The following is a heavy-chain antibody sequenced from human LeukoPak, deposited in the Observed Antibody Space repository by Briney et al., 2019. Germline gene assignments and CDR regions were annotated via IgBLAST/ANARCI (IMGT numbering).Heavy chain of an antibody. CDR2: INLSGGST. CDR3: ARSSILGYCSSTSCYGPFNYYGMDV. D-gene: IGHD2-2*01. CDR1: GYTFTSYY. Sequence: ASVKVSCKASGYTFTSYYMHWVRQAPGQGLGWMGVINLSGGSTSYAQKFQGRVTMTRDTSTSTVYMEVSSLRSEDTAVYYCARSSILGYCSSTSCYGPFNYYGMDVWGQGTTVTVSS. V-gene: IGHV1-46*01. J-gene: IGHJ6*02.